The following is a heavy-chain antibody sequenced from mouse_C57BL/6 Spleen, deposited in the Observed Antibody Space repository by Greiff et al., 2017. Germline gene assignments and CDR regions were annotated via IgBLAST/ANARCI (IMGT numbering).Heavy chain of an antibody. D-gene: IGHD2-4*01. CDR1: GYTFTSYG. Sequence: VQLQESGAELARPGASVKLSCKASGYTFTSYGISWVKQRTGQGLEWIGEIYPRSGNTYYTEKFKGKATLTADKSSSTAYMELRSLTSEDSAVYFCARSPIYYDYDEEDYYAMDYWGQGTSVTVSS. V-gene: IGHV1-81*01. J-gene: IGHJ4*01. CDR2: IYPRSGNT. CDR3: ARSPIYYDYDEEDYYAMDY.